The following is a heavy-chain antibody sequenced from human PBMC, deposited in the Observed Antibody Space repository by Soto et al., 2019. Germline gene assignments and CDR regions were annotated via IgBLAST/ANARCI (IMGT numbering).Heavy chain of an antibody. CDR1: GDSIISHTYY. V-gene: IGHV4-39*01. CDR3: ARRGPSYYFDS. D-gene: IGHD3-10*01. J-gene: IGHJ4*02. CDR2: AYYSGDT. Sequence: SETLSLTCTVSGDSIISHTYYWGWIRQSPVKGLEWIANAYYSGDTYYNPSLRSRVTISVDTSRNQFSLRLTSVTAADTAVYFCARRGPSYYFDSWGQGTLVTVSS.